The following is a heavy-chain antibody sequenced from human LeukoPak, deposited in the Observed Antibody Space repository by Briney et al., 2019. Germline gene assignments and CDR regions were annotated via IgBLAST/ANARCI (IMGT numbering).Heavy chain of an antibody. Sequence: GGSLRLSCAASGLTFSSYAMSWVRPAPGKGLEWVSAISGSGGSTYYADSVKGRFTISRDNSKNTLYLQMNSLRAEDTAVYYCAKDHYYDSSGYYPLHSFDYWGQGTLVTVSS. D-gene: IGHD3-22*01. CDR1: GLTFSSYA. J-gene: IGHJ4*02. V-gene: IGHV3-23*01. CDR3: AKDHYYDSSGYYPLHSFDY. CDR2: ISGSGGST.